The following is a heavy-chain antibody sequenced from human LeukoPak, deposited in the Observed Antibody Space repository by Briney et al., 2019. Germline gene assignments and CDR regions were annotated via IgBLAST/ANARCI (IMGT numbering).Heavy chain of an antibody. Sequence: GGSLRLSCAASGFTFSSYSMNWVRPAPGKGLEWVSSISSSSSYIYYADSVKGRFTISRDNAKNSLYLQMNSLRAEDTAVYYCAREGGGIAVTSLDYWGEGTLVTVSS. D-gene: IGHD6-19*01. CDR2: ISSSSSYI. CDR1: GFTFSSYS. V-gene: IGHV3-21*01. CDR3: AREGGGIAVTSLDY. J-gene: IGHJ4*02.